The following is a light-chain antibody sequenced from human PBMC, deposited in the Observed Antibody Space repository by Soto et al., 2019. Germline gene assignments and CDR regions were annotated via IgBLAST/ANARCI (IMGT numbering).Light chain of an antibody. J-gene: IGLJ3*02. CDR1: SGHSSYA. CDR2: LNSDGSH. V-gene: IGLV4-69*01. Sequence: QSVLTQSPSASASLGASVKLTCTLSSGHSSYAIAWHQQQPEKGPRYLMKLNSDGSHSKGGGIPDRFSGSSSGAERYLSISSLQSEDEADYYCQTWGTGIRVFGGGTQLTVL. CDR3: QTWGTGIRV.